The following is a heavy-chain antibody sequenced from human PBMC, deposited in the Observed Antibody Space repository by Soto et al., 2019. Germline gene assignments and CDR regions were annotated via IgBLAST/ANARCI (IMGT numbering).Heavy chain of an antibody. Sequence: EVHLLESGGGLVQRGGSLRLSCTASGFTFSDYAMAWVRQAPGKGLEWVSTISGGSSVTYYGDSVKGRFTISRDNAKKTLFLQLNRLSAEDTATYYCAKVLSKNYYYPFDFCGQGTQVTVSS. J-gene: IGHJ4*02. V-gene: IGHV3-23*01. CDR2: ISGGSSVT. D-gene: IGHD3-10*01. CDR1: GFTFSDYA. CDR3: AKVLSKNYYYPFDF.